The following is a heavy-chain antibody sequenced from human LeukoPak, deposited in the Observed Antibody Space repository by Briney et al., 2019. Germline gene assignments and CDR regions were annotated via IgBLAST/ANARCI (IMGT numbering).Heavy chain of an antibody. CDR3: ARKTSSWYFDL. CDR1: GFTFSSYS. Sequence: PGGSLRLSCAASGFTFSSYSMNWVRQAPGKGLEWVSYISSSSSTIYYADSVRGRFTISRDNAKNSLYLQMNSLRAEDTAVYYCARKTSSWYFDLWGRGTLVTVSS. V-gene: IGHV3-48*01. D-gene: IGHD2-2*01. CDR2: ISSSSSTI. J-gene: IGHJ2*01.